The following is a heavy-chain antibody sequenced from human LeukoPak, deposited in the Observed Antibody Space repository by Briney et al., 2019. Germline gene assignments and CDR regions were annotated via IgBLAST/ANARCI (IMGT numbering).Heavy chain of an antibody. CDR1: GGTFSSYA. J-gene: IGHJ6*03. V-gene: IGHV1-69*05. D-gene: IGHD3-3*01. CDR2: IIPIFGTA. Sequence: GASVKVSCKASGGTFSSYAISWVRQAPGQGLEWMGGIIPIFGTANYAQKFQGRVTITTDESTSTAYMELSSLRSEDTAVYYCARGSTYYDFWSGYYAYYYYYYMDVWGKGTTVTVSS. CDR3: ARGSTYYDFWSGYYAYYYYYYMDV.